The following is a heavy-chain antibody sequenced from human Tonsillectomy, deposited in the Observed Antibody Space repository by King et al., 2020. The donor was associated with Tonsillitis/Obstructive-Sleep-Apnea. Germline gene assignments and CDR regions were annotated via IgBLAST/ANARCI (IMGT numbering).Heavy chain of an antibody. CDR1: GFTFSDYY. CDR2: ISSSSSYT. D-gene: IGHD5-18*01. V-gene: IGHV3-11*05. CDR3: ARSTLGYSYGDYSCYYYMDV. J-gene: IGHJ6*03. Sequence: VQLVESGGGLVKPGGSLRLSCAASGFTFSDYYMSWIRQAPGKGLEWVSYISSSSSYTNYADSVKGRFTISRDNAKNSLYLQMNSLRAEDTAVYYCARSTLGYSYGDYSCYYYMDVWGKGTTVTVSS.